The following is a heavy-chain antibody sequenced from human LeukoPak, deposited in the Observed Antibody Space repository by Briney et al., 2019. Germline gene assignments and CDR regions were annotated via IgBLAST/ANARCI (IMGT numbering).Heavy chain of an antibody. V-gene: IGHV1-69*05. D-gene: IGHD6-6*01. CDR2: IIPIFGTA. CDR3: ALEYSSFNWFDP. Sequence: SVKVSCKASGGTFSSYAISWVRQAPGQGLEWMGGIIPIFGTANYAQKFQGRVTITTDEPTSTAYMELSSLRSEDTAVYYCALEYSSFNWFDPWGQGTLVTVSS. CDR1: GGTFSSYA. J-gene: IGHJ5*02.